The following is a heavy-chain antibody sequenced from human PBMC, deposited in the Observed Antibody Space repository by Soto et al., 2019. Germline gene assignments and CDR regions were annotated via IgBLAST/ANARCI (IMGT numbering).Heavy chain of an antibody. CDR3: ARGPRRQLWFPSVY. CDR1: GYTFSDYY. J-gene: IGHJ4*02. V-gene: IGHV1-2*02. CDR2: ISPKSGGT. Sequence: QVQLVQSGAEVQKPGTSVKVSCKASGYTFSDYYLHWVRQAPGQGLEWMGWISPKSGGTHFAPKFEGRVTLTTDTSISTAFMEVSRLSSDDTAVYYCARGPRRQLWFPSVYWGQGTLVTVSS. D-gene: IGHD5-18*01.